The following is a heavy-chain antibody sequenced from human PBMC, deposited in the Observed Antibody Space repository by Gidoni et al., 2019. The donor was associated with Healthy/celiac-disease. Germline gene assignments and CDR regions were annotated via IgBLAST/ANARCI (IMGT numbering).Heavy chain of an antibody. CDR1: GFTFSSKS. CDR3: ARDSGYDLNWFDP. Sequence: EVQLVESGGGLVTPGGSLRLSCAAAGFTFSSKSMNWDRQAPGKGLEWVSSIGSICSYIYYADSVKGRFTISRDNAKNSLYLQMNSLRAEDTAVYYCARDSGYDLNWFDPWGQGTLVTVSS. V-gene: IGHV3-21*01. CDR2: IGSICSYI. J-gene: IGHJ5*02. D-gene: IGHD5-12*01.